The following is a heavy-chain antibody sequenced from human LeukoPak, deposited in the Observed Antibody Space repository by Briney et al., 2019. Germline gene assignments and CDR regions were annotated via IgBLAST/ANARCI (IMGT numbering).Heavy chain of an antibody. J-gene: IGHJ6*02. D-gene: IGHD1-26*01. V-gene: IGHV4-59*01. CDR2: IYYSGST. CDR1: GGSISSYY. CDR3: ARDLSLVGATPLGNYYGMDV. Sequence: SETLSLTCTVSGGSISSYYWSWIRQPPGKGLEWIGYIYYSGSTNYNPSLKGRVTISVDTSKNQFSLKLSSVTAADTAVYYCARDLSLVGATPLGNYYGMDVWGQGTTVTASS.